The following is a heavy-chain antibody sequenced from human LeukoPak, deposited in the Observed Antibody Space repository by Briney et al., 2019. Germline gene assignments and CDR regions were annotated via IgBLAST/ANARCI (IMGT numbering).Heavy chain of an antibody. CDR3: ARVGYSYGYGRYAFDI. Sequence: SETLSLTCTVSGGSISSSSYYWSWIRQPPGKGLEWIGYIYYSGSTNYNPSLKSRVTISVDTSKNQFSLKLSSVTAADTAVYYCARVGYSYGYGRYAFDIWGQGTMVTVSS. J-gene: IGHJ3*02. CDR2: IYYSGST. D-gene: IGHD5-18*01. V-gene: IGHV4-61*01. CDR1: GGSISSSSYY.